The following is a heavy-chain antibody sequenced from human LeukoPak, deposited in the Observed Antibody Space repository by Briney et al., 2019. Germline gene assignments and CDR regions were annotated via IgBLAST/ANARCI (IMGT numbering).Heavy chain of an antibody. J-gene: IGHJ4*02. D-gene: IGHD3-10*01. CDR2: IYYSGST. CDR3: ARGAMVRGVIMGFDY. CDR1: DESLSAHY. Sequence: SETLSLTCTVYDESLSAHYWGWIRQSPGKGLEWIGYIYYSGSTNYNPSLKSRVTISVDTSKNQFSLKLSSVTAADTAVYYCARGAMVRGVIMGFDYWGQGTLVTVSS. V-gene: IGHV4-59*11.